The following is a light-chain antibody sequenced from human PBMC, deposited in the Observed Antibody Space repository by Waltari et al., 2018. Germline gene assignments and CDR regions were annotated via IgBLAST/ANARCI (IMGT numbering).Light chain of an antibody. J-gene: IGLJ3*02. CDR3: ATWDDRMRVWV. CDR2: RDG. CDR1: TSNIGGHL. Sequence: QSVVTQPPSASGTPGQRVSIPCAGSTSNIGGHLVYWFQQLPGKAPKLLIYRDGQRPSGVPDRFSASKSGTSASLAISGLRAEDEADYYCATWDDRMRVWVFGGGTKLTVL. V-gene: IGLV1-47*01.